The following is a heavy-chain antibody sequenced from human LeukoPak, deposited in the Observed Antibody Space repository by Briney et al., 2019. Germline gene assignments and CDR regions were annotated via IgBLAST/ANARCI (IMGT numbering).Heavy chain of an antibody. CDR2: MNPNSGNT. D-gene: IGHD2-15*01. CDR3: ARGIRQNYCSGGSCHKKYYFDY. V-gene: IGHV1-8*01. Sequence: GASVKVSCKASGYTFTSYDINWVRQATGQGLEWMGWMNPNSGNTGYAQKFQGRVTMTRNTSIGTAYMELSSLRSEDTAVYYCARGIRQNYCSGGSCHKKYYFDYWGQGTLVTVSS. CDR1: GYTFTSYD. J-gene: IGHJ4*02.